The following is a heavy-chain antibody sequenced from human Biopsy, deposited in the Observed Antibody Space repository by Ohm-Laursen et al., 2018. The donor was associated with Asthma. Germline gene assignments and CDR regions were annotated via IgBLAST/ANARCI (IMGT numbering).Heavy chain of an antibody. Sequence: SLRLSCAASGFRFSDYGMHWVRQAPGKGLEWVAFIAWDGTNSYYADSVKGRFTISRDNSRNTLYLQKNSLRADDTAVYYCARAGESDLVGGLDVWGQGTTVIVS. J-gene: IGHJ6*02. CDR1: GFRFSDYG. D-gene: IGHD2-21*01. CDR2: IAWDGTNS. V-gene: IGHV3-30*03. CDR3: ARAGESDLVGGLDV.